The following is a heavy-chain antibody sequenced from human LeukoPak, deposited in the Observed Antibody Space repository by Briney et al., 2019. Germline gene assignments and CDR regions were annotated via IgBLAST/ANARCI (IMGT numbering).Heavy chain of an antibody. CDR1: GGSFSGYY. D-gene: IGHD1-14*01. Sequence: PSKTLSLTCAVYGGSFSGYYWSWIRQPPGKGLEWIGEINHSGSTNYNPSLKSRVTISVDTSKNQFSLKLSSVTAADTAVYYCARRSRALGAFDIWGQGTMVTVSS. V-gene: IGHV4-34*01. CDR2: INHSGST. J-gene: IGHJ3*02. CDR3: ARRSRALGAFDI.